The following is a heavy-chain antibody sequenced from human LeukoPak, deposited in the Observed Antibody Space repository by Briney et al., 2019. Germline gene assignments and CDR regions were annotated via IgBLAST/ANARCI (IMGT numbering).Heavy chain of an antibody. CDR2: IIPIFGTA. V-gene: IGHV1-69*13. J-gene: IGHJ4*02. D-gene: IGHD5-24*01. CDR3: ARGHRDTLTPKKHYFDY. CDR1: GGTFSSYA. Sequence: ASVKVSCKASGGTFSSYAISWVRQAPGQGLEWMGGIIPIFGTANYAQKFQGRVTITADESTSTAYMELSSLRSEDTAVYYCARGHRDTLTPKKHYFDYWGQGTLVTVSS.